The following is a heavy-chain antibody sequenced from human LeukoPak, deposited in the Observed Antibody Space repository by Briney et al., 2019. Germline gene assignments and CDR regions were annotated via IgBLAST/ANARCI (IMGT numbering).Heavy chain of an antibody. Sequence: SETLSLTCTVSGGSISSHYWSWIRQPPGKGLEWIGYIYYSGSTNYNPSLKSRVTISVDTSKNQFSLKLSSVTAADTAVYYCAKLPSYVPLDYWGQGTLVTVSS. D-gene: IGHD2-15*01. CDR2: IYYSGST. V-gene: IGHV4-59*11. J-gene: IGHJ4*02. CDR3: AKLPSYVPLDY. CDR1: GGSISSHY.